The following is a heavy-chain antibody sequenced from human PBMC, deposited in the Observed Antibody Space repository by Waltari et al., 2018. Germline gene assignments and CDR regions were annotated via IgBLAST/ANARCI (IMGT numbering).Heavy chain of an antibody. CDR3: ARLSPPMWVRGVKGGYYFDY. CDR2: IYYSGRS. D-gene: IGHD3-10*01. J-gene: IGHJ4*02. V-gene: IGHV4-39*07. CDR1: GDSVLTRNYS. Sequence: QLQLLESGPGLVKPSETLSLTCTVSGDSVLTRNYSWGWIRQPPGKGLEWIGNIYYSGRSSYNPSLKSRVIISVDTSKNQFSVRLTSVTAADTAVFYCARLSPPMWVRGVKGGYYFDYWGPGTLVTVSS.